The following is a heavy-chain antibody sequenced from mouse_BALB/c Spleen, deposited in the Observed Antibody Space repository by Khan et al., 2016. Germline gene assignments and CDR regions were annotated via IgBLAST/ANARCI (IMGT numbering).Heavy chain of an antibody. D-gene: IGHD1-1*01. J-gene: IGHJ1*01. CDR3: ARYRYYYGSSRYFDV. V-gene: IGHV9-3-1*01. CDR1: GYTFTNYG. Sequence: QIQLVQSGPELKKPGKTVKISCKASGYTFTNYGMNWVKQAPGKGLKWMGWINTYSGESTYADDFKGRFAFSLETYANTAYLQINNLKNEYTATYFCARYRYYYGSSRYFDVWGAGTTVTVSS. CDR2: INTYSGES.